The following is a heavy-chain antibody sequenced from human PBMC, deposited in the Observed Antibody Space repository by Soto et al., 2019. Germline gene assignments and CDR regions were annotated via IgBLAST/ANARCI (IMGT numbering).Heavy chain of an antibody. CDR1: GYRFTSYG. Sequence: QVQLAQSGAEVKKPGASVKVSCKASGYRFTSYGISWVRQAPGQGLEWMGWINTDNGDTKYAQKFQGRATMTTDPSTTTAYMELRSLRSDDTAVYYCARVGLTMIVVPFGVRWGQGTLVTVSS. CDR3: ARVGLTMIVVPFGVR. D-gene: IGHD3-22*01. J-gene: IGHJ4*02. CDR2: INTDNGDT. V-gene: IGHV1-18*04.